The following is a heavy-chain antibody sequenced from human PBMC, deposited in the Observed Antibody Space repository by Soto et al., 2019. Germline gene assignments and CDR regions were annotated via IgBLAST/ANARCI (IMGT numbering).Heavy chain of an antibody. V-gene: IGHV4-61*01. CDR1: GGSVSSGSYY. Sequence: SETLSLTCTVSGGSVSSGSYYWSWIRQPPGKGLEWIGYIYYSGSTNYNPSLKSRVTISVDTSKNQFSLKLSSVTAADTAVYYCARSRRTGTTWLDYWGQGTLVTVS. CDR2: IYYSGST. D-gene: IGHD1-7*01. J-gene: IGHJ4*02. CDR3: ARSRRTGTTWLDY.